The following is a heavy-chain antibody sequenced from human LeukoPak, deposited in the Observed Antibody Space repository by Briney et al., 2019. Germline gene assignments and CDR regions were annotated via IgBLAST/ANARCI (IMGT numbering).Heavy chain of an antibody. Sequence: SVKVSCKASGYTFLHYATSWVRQAPGQGLEWMGGIIPIFGTANYAQKFQGRVTITADKSTSTAYMELSSLRSEDTAVYYCARGRPTTSIAAAGVNWFDPWGQGTLVTVSS. CDR1: GYTFLHYA. D-gene: IGHD6-13*01. CDR2: IIPIFGTA. CDR3: ARGRPTTSIAAAGVNWFDP. V-gene: IGHV1-69*06. J-gene: IGHJ5*02.